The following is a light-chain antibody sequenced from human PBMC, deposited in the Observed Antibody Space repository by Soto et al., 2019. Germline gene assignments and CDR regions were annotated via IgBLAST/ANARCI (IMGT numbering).Light chain of an antibody. V-gene: IGLV2-14*01. Sequence: QSVLPQPPSASGSPGQSVAISCTGTSSDVGGYNYVSWYQQHPGKAPQLMIYEVSNRPSGVSNRFSGSKSGNTASLTISGLQAEDEAEYYCRSYTSRSTYVFGTGTKGTFL. CDR2: EVS. CDR1: SSDVGGYNY. J-gene: IGLJ1*01. CDR3: RSYTSRSTYV.